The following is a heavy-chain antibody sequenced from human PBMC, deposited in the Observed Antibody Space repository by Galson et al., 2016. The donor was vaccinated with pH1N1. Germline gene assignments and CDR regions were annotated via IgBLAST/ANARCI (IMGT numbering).Heavy chain of an antibody. J-gene: IGHJ4*02. CDR1: GFTFNIFA. CDR2: ISASGANT. CDR3: VKLDSSGYYYGRFDS. D-gene: IGHD3-22*01. Sequence: SLRLSCAASGFTFNIFAMSWVRQAPGKGPEWVSSISASGANTNYADPVKGRFTISRDNSKNTLYLQTNSLRAEDTAIYYCVKLDSSGYYYGRFDSWCQGTLVTVSS. V-gene: IGHV3-23*01.